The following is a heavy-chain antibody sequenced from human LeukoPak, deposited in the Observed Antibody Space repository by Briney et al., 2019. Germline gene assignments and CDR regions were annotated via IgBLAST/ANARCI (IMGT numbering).Heavy chain of an antibody. CDR1: GFTFSNYG. Sequence: PGGSLRLSCAASGFTFSNYGMHWVRQAPGKGLEWVAVISYDGSNKYYADSVKGRFTISRDESKNTLYLQMNSLRPEDTAVYYCARDGTTAYFDYWGQGTLVTVSS. CDR3: ARDGTTAYFDY. V-gene: IGHV3-30*03. CDR2: ISYDGSNK. D-gene: IGHD1-1*01. J-gene: IGHJ4*02.